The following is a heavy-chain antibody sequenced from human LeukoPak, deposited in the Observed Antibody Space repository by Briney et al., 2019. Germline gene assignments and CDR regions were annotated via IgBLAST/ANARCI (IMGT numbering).Heavy chain of an antibody. CDR2: IIPIFGTA. CDR3: ASYANRYFDWLTNPYGMDV. V-gene: IGHV1-69*13. D-gene: IGHD3-9*01. J-gene: IGHJ6*02. Sequence: ASVKVSCKASGGTFSSYAISWVRQAPGQGLEWMGGIIPIFGTANYAQKFQGRVTITADESTSTAYMELSSLRSEDTAVYYCASYANRYFDWLTNPYGMDVWGQGTTVTVSS. CDR1: GGTFSSYA.